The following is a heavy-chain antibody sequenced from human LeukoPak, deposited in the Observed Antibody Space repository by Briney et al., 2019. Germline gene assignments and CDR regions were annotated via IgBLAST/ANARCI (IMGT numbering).Heavy chain of an antibody. Sequence: GASVKVSCKASGYTFTNYYIHWVRQAPGQGLEWMGLINPGGDNTNYAQSFQGRVTMTRDTSASTAYMELRSLRSDDTAVYYCARELGSGYDFDYWGQGTLVTVSS. D-gene: IGHD5-12*01. V-gene: IGHV1-46*01. J-gene: IGHJ4*02. CDR3: ARELGSGYDFDY. CDR1: GYTFTNYY. CDR2: INPGGDNT.